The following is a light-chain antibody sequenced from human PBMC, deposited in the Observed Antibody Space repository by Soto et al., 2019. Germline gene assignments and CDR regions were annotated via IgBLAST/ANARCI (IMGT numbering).Light chain of an antibody. CDR1: SSDVGGYNY. J-gene: IGLJ1*01. Sequence: QSALTQPPSASGSPGQSVTISCTGTSSDVGGYNYVSWYQQHPGKAPKLMIYEVSKRPSGVPDRFSGSKSGNTASLTVSGLQAEDEADYYCSSYAGSNNPYVFGTGTTLTVL. CDR3: SSYAGSNNPYV. CDR2: EVS. V-gene: IGLV2-8*01.